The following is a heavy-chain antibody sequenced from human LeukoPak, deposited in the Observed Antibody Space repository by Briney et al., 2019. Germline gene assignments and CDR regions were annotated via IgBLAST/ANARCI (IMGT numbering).Heavy chain of an antibody. Sequence: GGSLRLSCAASELTLSSNYMSWIRQAPGRGLEWVSFIYSGGSTYYADSVRGRFIISKDNSKNTLYLQMNSLRAEDTAVYYCARDLQCGGDCHYDAFDMWGQGTVGTVSS. CDR1: ELTLSSNY. CDR3: ARDLQCGGDCHYDAFDM. J-gene: IGHJ3*02. D-gene: IGHD2-21*02. CDR2: IYSGGST. V-gene: IGHV3-53*01.